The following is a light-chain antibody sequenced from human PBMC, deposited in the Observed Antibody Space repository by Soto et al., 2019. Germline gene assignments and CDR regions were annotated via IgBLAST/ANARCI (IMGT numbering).Light chain of an antibody. CDR2: GAS. J-gene: IGKJ1*01. V-gene: IGKV3-20*01. Sequence: EIVLTQSPGTLSLSPGQRATLSCRASQSVTGNYLVWYQQKPGQAPRIIIFGASGRATGIPDRFSGSGSGTDFTLTISRLEPEDFAVYYCQQYGSLSWTFGQGTKVDIK. CDR1: QSVTGNY. CDR3: QQYGSLSWT.